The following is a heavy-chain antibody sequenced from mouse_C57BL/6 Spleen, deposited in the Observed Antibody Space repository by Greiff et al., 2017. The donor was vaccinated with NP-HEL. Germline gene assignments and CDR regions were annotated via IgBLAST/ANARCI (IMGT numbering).Heavy chain of an antibody. Sequence: DVKLQESVAELVRPGASVKLSCTASGFNIKNTYMHWVKQRPEQGLEWIGRIDPANGNTKYAPKFQGKATITADTSSNTAYLQLSSLTSEDTAIYYCARPYYYGSSPYYAMDYWGQGTSVTVSS. D-gene: IGHD1-1*01. CDR1: GFNIKNTY. CDR3: ARPYYYGSSPYYAMDY. CDR2: IDPANGNT. J-gene: IGHJ4*01. V-gene: IGHV14-3*01.